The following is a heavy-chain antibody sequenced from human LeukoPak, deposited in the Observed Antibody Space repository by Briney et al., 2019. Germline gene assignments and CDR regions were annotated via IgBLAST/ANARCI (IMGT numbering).Heavy chain of an antibody. D-gene: IGHD2-2*01. V-gene: IGHV4-38-2*01. CDR2: IYHSAST. J-gene: IGHJ4*02. Sequence: PSETLSLTCAVSDYSISSGYYWGWIRQPPGKGLEWIGTIYHSASTYYNPSLKSRVTISVDTSKNQFSLKLTSVTAADTAVYYCARVRGYCGSTICYRYYFDYWGQGTLVTVSS. CDR3: ARVRGYCGSTICYRYYFDY. CDR1: DYSISSGYY.